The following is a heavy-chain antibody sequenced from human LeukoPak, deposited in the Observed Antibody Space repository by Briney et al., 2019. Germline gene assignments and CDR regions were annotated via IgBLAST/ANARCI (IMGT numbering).Heavy chain of an antibody. CDR2: MNPNSGNT. V-gene: IGHV1-8*01. J-gene: IGHJ4*02. CDR1: GYTFTSYD. CDR3: ARGPPNWGFDY. D-gene: IGHD7-27*01. Sequence: ASVKVSCKASGYTFTSYDINWVRQATGQQLEWMGWMNPNSGNTGYAQKFQGRVIMTRNTSISTAYMELSSLRSEDTAVYYCARGPPNWGFDYWGQGTLVTVSS.